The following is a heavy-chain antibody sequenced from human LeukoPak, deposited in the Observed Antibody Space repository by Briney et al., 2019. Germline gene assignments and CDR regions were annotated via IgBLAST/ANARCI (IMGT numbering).Heavy chain of an antibody. Sequence: KPSETLSLTCTLSGDYISSSSYYRGWIRQPPGKGLEWIGDIYYSGSTYYNASLKGRVSISIDTSNNHFSLHLRSLTAADTALYYCARRRYYDSTGYLDWGHGTLVTVSS. D-gene: IGHD3-22*01. CDR3: ARRRYYDSTGYLD. V-gene: IGHV4-39*02. CDR2: IYYSGST. CDR1: GDYISSSSYY. J-gene: IGHJ1*01.